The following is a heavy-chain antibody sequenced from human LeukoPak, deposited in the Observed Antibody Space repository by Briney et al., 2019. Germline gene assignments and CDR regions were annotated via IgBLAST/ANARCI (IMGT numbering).Heavy chain of an antibody. Sequence: GGSLRLSCAASGFTFSSYSMNWVRQAPGRGLEWISYIDSRSGVMYSADSVKGRFTMFRDIAKNSVYLQMNNLRAEDTAVYYCARVMVRGVISWFDPWGQGTLVTVSS. CDR3: ARVMVRGVISWFDP. CDR2: IDSRSGVM. CDR1: GFTFSSYS. J-gene: IGHJ5*02. D-gene: IGHD3-10*01. V-gene: IGHV3-48*01.